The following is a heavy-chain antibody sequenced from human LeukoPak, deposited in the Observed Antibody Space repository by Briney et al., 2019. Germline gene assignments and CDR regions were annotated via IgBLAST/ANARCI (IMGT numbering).Heavy chain of an antibody. D-gene: IGHD1-26*01. CDR3: ARHGVGIVGATYFGY. V-gene: IGHV4-59*08. J-gene: IGHJ4*02. Sequence: SEALSLTCSVSGGSISSYYWSWIRQPPGKGLEWIGYIYYSGSTNDNPSLKSRVTISVDASKNQFSLKLGSVTAADTAMYYCARHGVGIVGATYFGYWGQGTLVTVSS. CDR1: GGSISSYY. CDR2: IYYSGST.